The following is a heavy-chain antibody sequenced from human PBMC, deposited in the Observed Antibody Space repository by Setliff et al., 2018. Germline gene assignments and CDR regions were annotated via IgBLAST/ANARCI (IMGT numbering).Heavy chain of an antibody. Sequence: SVKVSCKASGGTFSSYAISWVRQAPGQGLEWMGGIIPIFGTANYAQKFQGRVTITADESTSTAYMELSSLRSEDTAVYYCARGLVAAALYLWYWGQGTLVTVSS. CDR2: IIPIFGTA. CDR1: GGTFSSYA. V-gene: IGHV1-69*13. CDR3: ARGLVAAALYLWY. J-gene: IGHJ4*02. D-gene: IGHD2-15*01.